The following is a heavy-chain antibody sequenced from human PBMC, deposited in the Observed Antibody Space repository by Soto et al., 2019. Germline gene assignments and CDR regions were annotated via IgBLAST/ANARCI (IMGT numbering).Heavy chain of an antibody. CDR1: GGSISSYY. CDR2: IFYSGST. V-gene: IGHV4-59*08. CDR3: ARRYSSSSDY. Sequence: VQLQESGPGLLKPSETLSLTCTVSGGSISSYYWSWIRQPPGKGLEWIGYIFYSGSTNYNPSLKSRVTISVDTSKNQFSLKLSSVTAADTAVYYCARRYSSSSDYWGQGTLVTVSP. J-gene: IGHJ4*02. D-gene: IGHD6-13*01.